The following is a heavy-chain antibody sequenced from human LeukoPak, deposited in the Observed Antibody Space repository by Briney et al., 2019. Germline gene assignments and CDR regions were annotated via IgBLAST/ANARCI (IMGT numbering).Heavy chain of an antibody. J-gene: IGHJ6*02. Sequence: GGSLRLSCAASGFTFSSYAMHWVRQAPGKGLEWVAVTSYDGSDKYYADSVKGRFTISRDNSKNTTYLQMNSLRAEDTAVYYCARVGTVTHYYHYYGMDVWGQGTTVTVSS. CDR2: TSYDGSDK. D-gene: IGHD4-17*01. CDR1: GFTFSSYA. CDR3: ARVGTVTHYYHYYGMDV. V-gene: IGHV3-30*04.